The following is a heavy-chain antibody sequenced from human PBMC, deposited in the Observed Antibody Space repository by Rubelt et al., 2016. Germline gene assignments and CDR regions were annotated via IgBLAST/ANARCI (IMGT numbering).Heavy chain of an antibody. V-gene: IGHV3-66*01. Sequence: EVQLVESGGGLVQPGGSLRLSCAASGFTFSDHYMSWVRQSPGKGLEWVSVIYSGGSIYYADSVKGRFAISRDNAKNTLYLQMNGLRAEDTAVYYCAGRGTAVTLDYWGQGTLVTVSS. CDR3: AGRGTAVTLDY. CDR2: IYSGGSI. J-gene: IGHJ4*02. CDR1: GFTFSDHY. D-gene: IGHD4-17*01.